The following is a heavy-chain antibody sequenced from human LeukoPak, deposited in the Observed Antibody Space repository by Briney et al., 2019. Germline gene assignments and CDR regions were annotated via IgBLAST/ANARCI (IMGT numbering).Heavy chain of an antibody. D-gene: IGHD1-26*01. Sequence: NPGGSLRLSCVASGFTFSNAYMSWVRQAPGKGLEWVGRIKTILDGGRTDYAAPVKGRFTISRDDSKNTLYLQMKSLETEDTAIYYCATDQWEGDFWGQGTLVTVSS. CDR3: ATDQWEGDF. V-gene: IGHV3-15*01. CDR1: GFTFSNAY. CDR2: IKTILDGGRT. J-gene: IGHJ4*02.